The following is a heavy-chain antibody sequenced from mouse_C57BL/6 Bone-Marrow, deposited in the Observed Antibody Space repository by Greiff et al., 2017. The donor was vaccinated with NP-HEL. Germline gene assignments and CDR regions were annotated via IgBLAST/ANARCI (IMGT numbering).Heavy chain of an antibody. V-gene: IGHV1-26*01. D-gene: IGHD1-1*01. Sequence: EVQLHQSGPELVKPGASVKISCKASGYTFTDYYMNWVKQSHGKSLEWIGDINPNNGGTSYNQKFKGKATLTVDKSSSTAYMELRSLTSEDSAVYYCARDYYGSSYWYFDVWGTGTTVTVSS. CDR3: ARDYYGSSYWYFDV. J-gene: IGHJ1*03. CDR1: GYTFTDYY. CDR2: INPNNGGT.